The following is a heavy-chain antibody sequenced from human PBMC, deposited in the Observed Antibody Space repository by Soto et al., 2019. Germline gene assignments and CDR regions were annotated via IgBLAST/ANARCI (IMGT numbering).Heavy chain of an antibody. CDR1: GYTLTELS. D-gene: IGHD2-21*01. J-gene: IGHJ5*02. Sequence: ASGKVSYRVSGYTLTELSLHWVRQATGQGLKWMGGFDPEDGETIYALKLQVRVTMTEDTSTDTAYMELSRLRSEDTAGYYCATLSRSYDIGVVTDNWFDPLGRGTLVTISS. CDR2: FDPEDGET. CDR3: ATLSRSYDIGVVTDNWFDP. V-gene: IGHV1-24*01.